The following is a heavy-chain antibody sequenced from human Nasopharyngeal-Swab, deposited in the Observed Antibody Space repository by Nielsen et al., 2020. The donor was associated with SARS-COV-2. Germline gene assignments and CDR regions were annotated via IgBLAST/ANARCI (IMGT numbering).Heavy chain of an antibody. J-gene: IGHJ4*02. Sequence: GESLKISCAASGFTFSSYGMHWVRQAPGKGLEWVAVISYDGSNKYYADSVKGRFTISRDNSKNTLYLQMNSLRAEDTAIYYCGRRVKGDFDYWGQGTLVTVSS. CDR3: GRRVKGDFDY. CDR1: GFTFSSYG. CDR2: ISYDGSNK. V-gene: IGHV3-30*03. D-gene: IGHD3-16*01.